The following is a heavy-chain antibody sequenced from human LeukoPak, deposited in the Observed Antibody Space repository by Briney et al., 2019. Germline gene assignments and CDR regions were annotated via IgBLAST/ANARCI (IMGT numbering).Heavy chain of an antibody. D-gene: IGHD3-3*01. CDR3: AKGFLEWLLVFDY. V-gene: IGHV3-23*01. CDR2: ISGSGGST. CDR1: GFTLSSYA. J-gene: IGHJ4*02. Sequence: GRSPRLSCAASGFTLSSYAMSWVRQAPGKGLEWVSAISGSGGSTYYADSVKGRFTISRDNSKNTLYLQMNSLRAEDTAVYYCAKGFLEWLLVFDYWGQGTLVTVSS.